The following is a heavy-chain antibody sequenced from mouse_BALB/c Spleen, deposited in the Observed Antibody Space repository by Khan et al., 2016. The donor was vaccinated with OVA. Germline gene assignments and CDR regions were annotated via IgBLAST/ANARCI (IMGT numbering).Heavy chain of an antibody. Sequence: QVQLKQSGAELVTPGASVRLSCKAPGYSFTSYYLYWVKQRPGQGLEWIGDINPNNGGTNFNEKFKSKATLTVDKSSSTAYIQLNSLTSVDSAVYYCSRSGYGSFAYWGQGTLVTVSA. V-gene: IGHV1-53*01. J-gene: IGHJ3*01. CDR2: INPNNGGT. D-gene: IGHD2-2*01. CDR1: GYSFTSYY. CDR3: SRSGYGSFAY.